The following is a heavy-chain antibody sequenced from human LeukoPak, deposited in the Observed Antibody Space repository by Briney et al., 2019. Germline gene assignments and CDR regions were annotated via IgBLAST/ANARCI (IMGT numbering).Heavy chain of an antibody. J-gene: IGHJ4*02. CDR2: IRSKANSYAT. CDR1: GFTLSGSA. D-gene: IGHD1-26*01. V-gene: IGHV3-73*01. Sequence: GGSLKLSCATSGFTLSGSAMHWVRQASGKGLEWVGRIRSKANSYATAYAASVKGRFTISRDDSKNTAYLQMNSLKTEDTAVYYCTSGYSGSYYRDYWGQGTPVTVSS. CDR3: TSGYSGSYYRDY.